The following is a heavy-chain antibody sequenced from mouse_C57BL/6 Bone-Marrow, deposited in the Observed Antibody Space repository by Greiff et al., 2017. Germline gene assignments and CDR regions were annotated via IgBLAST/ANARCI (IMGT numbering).Heavy chain of an antibody. CDR1: GFSLTSYG. Sequence: QVQLQQSGPGLVRPSQSLSITCTVSGFSLTSYGVHWVRQSPGKGLEWLGVIWTGGGTDYNAAFMFRLSIPKANPKSQVFFKMNSLQADDTAIYYFAKNSGVLRHAMDYWGQGTSVTVSS. D-gene: IGHD1-2*01. CDR3: AKNSGVLRHAMDY. V-gene: IGHV2-5*01. CDR2: IWTGGGT. J-gene: IGHJ4*01.